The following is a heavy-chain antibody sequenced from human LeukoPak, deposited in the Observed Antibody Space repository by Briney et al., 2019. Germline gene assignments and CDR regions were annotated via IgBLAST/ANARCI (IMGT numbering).Heavy chain of an antibody. Sequence: GGSLRLSCAASGFTFSRYWMRWVRQAPGKGLEGVANIKNDGSDEYYVDSVKGRFTISRDNARNSLFLQMNSLTVEDTAVYYCARAIRGSAVDTGDRWGQGTLVTVSS. CDR2: IKNDGSDE. J-gene: IGHJ4*02. V-gene: IGHV3-7*01. CDR1: GFTFSRYW. D-gene: IGHD3-10*01. CDR3: ARAIRGSAVDTGDR.